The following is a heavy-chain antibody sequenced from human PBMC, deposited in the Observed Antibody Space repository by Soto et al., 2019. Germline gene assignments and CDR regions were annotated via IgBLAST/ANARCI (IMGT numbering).Heavy chain of an antibody. CDR3: SKDRPSVIVGATEGSNRFDP. CDR1: GFTFSSYA. J-gene: IGHJ5*02. CDR2: ISGSGGST. D-gene: IGHD1-26*01. V-gene: IGHV3-23*01. Sequence: GGSLRLSCAASGFTFSSYAMSWVRQAPGKXLEWVSAISGSGGSTYYADSVKGRFTISRDNSKNTLYLQMNSLRAEDTAVYYCSKDRPSVIVGATEGSNRFDPWGQGTLVTVSS.